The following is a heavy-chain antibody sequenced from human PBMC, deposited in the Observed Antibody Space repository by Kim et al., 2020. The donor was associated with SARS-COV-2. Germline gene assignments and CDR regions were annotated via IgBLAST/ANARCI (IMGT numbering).Heavy chain of an antibody. V-gene: IGHV4-4*07. J-gene: IGHJ5*02. D-gene: IGHD5-18*01. Sequence: PSLKSRVHMSVDPSKNQFSLKLSSVTAADTAVYYCARNVDTAFYNWFDPWGQGTLVTVSS. CDR3: ARNVDTAFYNWFDP.